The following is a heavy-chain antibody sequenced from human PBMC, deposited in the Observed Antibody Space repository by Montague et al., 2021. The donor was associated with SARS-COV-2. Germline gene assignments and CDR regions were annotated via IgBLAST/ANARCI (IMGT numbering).Heavy chain of an antibody. CDR1: GDSMTSSGYQ. CDR2: IHHSGST. Sequence: SETLSLTCTVSGDSMTSSGYQWGWIRQPPGKGLEWIGSIHHSGSTYYNPSLKSRVTISVETSKNHFSLRLSSVTAADAAVYYCARHPYRTVIGLGTYSHWFAPGGQGTLVAVSS. V-gene: IGHV4-39*01. J-gene: IGHJ5*02. CDR3: ARHPYRTVIGLGTYSHWFAP. D-gene: IGHD1-26*01.